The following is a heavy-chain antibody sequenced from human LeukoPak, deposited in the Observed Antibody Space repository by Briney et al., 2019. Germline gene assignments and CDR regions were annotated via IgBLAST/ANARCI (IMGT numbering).Heavy chain of an antibody. CDR3: ARPDSPYYDSSGYGYFDY. J-gene: IGHJ4*02. D-gene: IGHD3-22*01. V-gene: IGHV5-51*01. Sequence: GESLKISCKGSGYSFTSYWIGWVRQMPGKGLEWMGIIYPGDSDTRYSPSFQGQVTISADKSISTAYLQWSSLKASDTAIYYCARPDSPYYDSSGYGYFDYWGQGTLVTVSS. CDR2: IYPGDSDT. CDR1: GYSFTSYW.